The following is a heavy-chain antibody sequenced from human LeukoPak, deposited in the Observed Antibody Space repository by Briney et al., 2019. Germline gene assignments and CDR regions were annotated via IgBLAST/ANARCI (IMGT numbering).Heavy chain of an antibody. Sequence: GGSLRLSCAASGFTSSTYAMSWVRQAPGKGLEWVSAISGSGDSTYYADSVKGRFTISRDNSKNTVCLQMNSLRAEDTAVYYCAKEAYYDILTKTDYWGQGTLVTVSS. CDR1: GFTSSTYA. CDR3: AKEAYYDILTKTDY. J-gene: IGHJ4*02. D-gene: IGHD3-9*01. CDR2: ISGSGDST. V-gene: IGHV3-23*01.